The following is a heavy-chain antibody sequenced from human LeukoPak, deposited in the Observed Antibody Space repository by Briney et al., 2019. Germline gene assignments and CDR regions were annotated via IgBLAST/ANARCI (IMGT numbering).Heavy chain of an antibody. CDR3: TTSPDAFDI. D-gene: IGHD1-26*01. Sequence: GGSLRLSCAAFGFTFSDYYMSWIRQAPGKGLEWVSYISSSGSTIYYADSVKGRFTISRDNAKNPLYLQMNSLRAEDTAVYYCTTSPDAFDIWGQGTMVTVSS. CDR2: ISSSGSTI. J-gene: IGHJ3*02. V-gene: IGHV3-11*04. CDR1: GFTFSDYY.